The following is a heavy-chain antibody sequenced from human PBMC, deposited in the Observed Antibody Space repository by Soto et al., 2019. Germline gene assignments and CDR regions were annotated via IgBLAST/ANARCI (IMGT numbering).Heavy chain of an antibody. D-gene: IGHD3-10*01. CDR3: VRGVLS. CDR1: GGSISSGGYY. Sequence: QVQLQESGPGLVKASQTLSLTCNVSGGSISSGGYYWTWIRQHPGKGLEWIGNIHHSGSTFYNPSLTSRFSISVDTSKNQFSLKLSSVTAADTAVYFCVRGVLSWGQGTLVTVSS. J-gene: IGHJ1*01. V-gene: IGHV4-31*03. CDR2: IHHSGST.